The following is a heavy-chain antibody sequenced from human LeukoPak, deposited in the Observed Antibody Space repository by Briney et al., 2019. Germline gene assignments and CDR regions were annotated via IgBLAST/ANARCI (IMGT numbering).Heavy chain of an antibody. V-gene: IGHV1-2*02. CDR1: GYTFTGYY. D-gene: IGHD2-2*01. J-gene: IGHJ4*02. Sequence: GASVKVSCKASGYTFTGYYMHWVRQAPGQGLEWMGWINPNSGGTNYAQTFQGRVTMTRDTSISTAYMELSRLRSDDTAVYYCARGADIVVVPAAFWGQGTLVTVSS. CDR2: INPNSGGT. CDR3: ARGADIVVVPAAF.